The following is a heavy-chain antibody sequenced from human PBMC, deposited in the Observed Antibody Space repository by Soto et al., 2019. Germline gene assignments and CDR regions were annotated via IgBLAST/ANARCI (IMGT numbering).Heavy chain of an antibody. CDR3: ARMSGSLGAFDI. V-gene: IGHV1-8*01. J-gene: IGHJ3*02. CDR1: GYTFTSYD. D-gene: IGHD2-15*01. CDR2: MSPNSDDA. Sequence: ASVKVSCKASGYTFTSYDINWVRQATGQGLEWMGWMSPNSDDAGYAQKFQGRVSLTRNTSISTAYMELSSLRSEDTAVYYCARMSGSLGAFDIWGQGTMVTVSS.